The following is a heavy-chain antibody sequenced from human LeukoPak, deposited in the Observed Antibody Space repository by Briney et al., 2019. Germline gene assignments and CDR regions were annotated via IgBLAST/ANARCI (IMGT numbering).Heavy chain of an antibody. CDR2: ISPNSGGT. J-gene: IGHJ4*02. Sequence: GASVKVSCKASGYTFTDYYMHWVRQAPGQGLEWVGWISPNSGGTNYAQKFQGRVTMTRDTSISTAYMELSSLRSEDTAVYYCARGGSSSWRRFYYLDYWGQGTLVTVSS. CDR1: GYTFTDYY. D-gene: IGHD6-13*01. CDR3: ARGGSSSWRRFYYLDY. V-gene: IGHV1-2*02.